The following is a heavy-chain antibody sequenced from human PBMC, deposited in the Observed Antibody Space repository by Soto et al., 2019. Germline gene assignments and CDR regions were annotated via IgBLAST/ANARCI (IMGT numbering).Heavy chain of an antibody. J-gene: IGHJ6*03. CDR3: ARDRILTGYYYMDV. D-gene: IGHD3-9*01. V-gene: IGHV1-3*01. Sequence: EASLKVSCKASVYTFTSYAMHWVRQAPGQRLEWMGWINAGNGNTKYSQKLHGRVTITRDTSASTAYMELSSLRSEDTAVYYCARDRILTGYYYMDVWGKGTTVTVSS. CDR2: INAGNGNT. CDR1: VYTFTSYA.